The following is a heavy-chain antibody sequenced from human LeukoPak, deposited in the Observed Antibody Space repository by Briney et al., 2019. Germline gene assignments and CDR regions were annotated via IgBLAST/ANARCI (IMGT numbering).Heavy chain of an antibody. J-gene: IGHJ4*02. CDR3: ARALRKIVGATSIDN. Sequence: PGGSLRLSCAASGFKFSSYWMSWIRQPPGKGLEWIGEINHSGSTNYNPSLKNRVSISVDTSKNRFSLRLTSVTAADTAVYYCARALRKIVGATSIDNWGQGTLVTVSS. V-gene: IGHV4-34*01. D-gene: IGHD1-26*01. CDR2: INHSGST. CDR1: GFKFSSYW.